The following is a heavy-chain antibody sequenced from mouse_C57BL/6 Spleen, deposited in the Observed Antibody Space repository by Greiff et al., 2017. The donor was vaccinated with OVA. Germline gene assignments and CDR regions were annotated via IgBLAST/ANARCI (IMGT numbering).Heavy chain of an antibody. Sequence: VQLQQPGAELVKPGASVKLSCKASGYTFTSYWMHWVKQRPGQGLEWIGMIHPNSGSTNYNEKFKSKATLTVDKSSSTAYMQLSSLTSEDSAVYYCARVNYGSSAYFFDYWGQGTTLTVSS. V-gene: IGHV1-64*01. J-gene: IGHJ2*01. CDR1: GYTFTSYW. CDR2: IHPNSGST. D-gene: IGHD1-1*01. CDR3: ARVNYGSSAYFFDY.